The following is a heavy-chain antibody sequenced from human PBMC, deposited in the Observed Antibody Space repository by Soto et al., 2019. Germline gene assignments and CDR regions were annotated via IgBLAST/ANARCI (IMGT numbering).Heavy chain of an antibody. Sequence: QVQLVQSGAEVKKPGASVNVSCKASGYTLTSYYMHWVRQTPGQGLEWMGIINPSGGSTTYAQKFQGRVXXTXDXXTSTVYMELSSLRSEDTAVYYCARATSTPKKGFDYWGQGTFITVSS. V-gene: IGHV1-46*01. J-gene: IGHJ4*02. CDR2: INPSGGST. CDR3: ARATSTPKKGFDY. CDR1: GYTLTSYY.